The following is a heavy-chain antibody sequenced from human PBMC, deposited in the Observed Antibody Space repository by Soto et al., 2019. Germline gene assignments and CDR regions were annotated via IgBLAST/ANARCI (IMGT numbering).Heavy chain of an antibody. CDR3: AREAGGERFLERLPAVERAKGGDKYYFDY. J-gene: IGHJ4*02. Sequence: QVQLAESGGGVVQPGRSLRLSCAASGFTFSSYGMHWVRQAPGKGLEWVAVMSYDGSNKYYADSVKGRFTISRDNSRHTLYLQMNGLRAEDTAVYYCAREAGGERFLERLPAVERAKGGDKYYFDYWGQGTLVTVSS. V-gene: IGHV3-33*05. CDR2: MSYDGSNK. D-gene: IGHD3-3*01. CDR1: GFTFSSYG.